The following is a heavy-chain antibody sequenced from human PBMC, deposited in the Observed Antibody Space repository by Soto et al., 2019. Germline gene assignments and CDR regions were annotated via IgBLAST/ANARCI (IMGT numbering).Heavy chain of an antibody. Sequence: QVQLQESGPGLVKPSETLSLTCTVSGGSISSYYWSWIRQPPGKGLEWIGYIYYSGSTNYTPSLKSRGTISVDTSKNQFSLKLSSVPAADTAVYYCARRWGFTFDCWGQGTLVTVYS. D-gene: IGHD1-26*01. CDR3: ARRWGFTFDC. V-gene: IGHV4-59*08. J-gene: IGHJ4*02. CDR1: GGSISSYY. CDR2: IYYSGST.